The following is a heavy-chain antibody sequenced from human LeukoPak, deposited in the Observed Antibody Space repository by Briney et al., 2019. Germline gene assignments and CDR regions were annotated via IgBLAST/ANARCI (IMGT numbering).Heavy chain of an antibody. CDR3: ARGTGGNSYGYFDY. V-gene: IGHV3-30*02. CDR2: IRYDGSNK. J-gene: IGHJ4*02. CDR1: GFTFSSYG. Sequence: GGSLRLSCAASGFTFSSYGIHWVRQAPGKGLEWVAFIRYDGSNKYYADSVKGRFTISRDNSKNTLYLQMNSLRAEDTAVYYCARGTGGNSYGYFDYWGQGTLVTVSS. D-gene: IGHD4-23*01.